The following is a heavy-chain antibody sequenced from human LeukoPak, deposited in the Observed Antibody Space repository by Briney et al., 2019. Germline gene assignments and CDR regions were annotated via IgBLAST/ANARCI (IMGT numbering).Heavy chain of an antibody. CDR3: ATTASYGGGAFDI. D-gene: IGHD4-11*01. CDR1: GFIVSSNY. J-gene: IGHJ3*02. V-gene: IGHV3-53*01. Sequence: GGSLRLSCAASGFIVSSNYMSWVRQAPGKGLEWVSVIYSGGSTYYADSVKGRFTISRDNSKNTLYLQMNSLRAEDTAVYYCATTASYGGGAFDIWGQGTMVTVSS. CDR2: IYSGGST.